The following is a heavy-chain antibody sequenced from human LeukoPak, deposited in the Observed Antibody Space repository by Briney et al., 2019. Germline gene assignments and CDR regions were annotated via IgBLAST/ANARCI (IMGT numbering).Heavy chain of an antibody. CDR1: GGSFSAYY. D-gene: IGHD6-13*01. Sequence: SETLSLTCAVSGGSFSAYYRSWIRQPPGKGLEWIGEINHSGSTNYNPSLKSRVTISVDTSRNQFSLKLSSVTAADTAVYYCAEIAAAGTLFDYWGQGTLVTVSS. CDR3: AEIAAAGTLFDY. V-gene: IGHV4-34*01. J-gene: IGHJ4*02. CDR2: INHSGST.